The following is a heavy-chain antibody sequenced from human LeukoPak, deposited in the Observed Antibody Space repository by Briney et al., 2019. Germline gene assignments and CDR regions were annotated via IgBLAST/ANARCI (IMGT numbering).Heavy chain of an antibody. J-gene: IGHJ4*02. V-gene: IGHV3-23*01. CDR1: GFTFSNYA. CDR3: ATDYDYYDSSGQVDY. D-gene: IGHD3-22*01. Sequence: GGSLRLSCAASGFTFSNYAMSWVRQAPGKGLEWVSAISGSGGSTYYADSVKGRFTISRDNSKNTLYLQMNSLRAEDTAVYYCATDYDYYDSSGQVDYWGQGTLVTVSS. CDR2: ISGSGGST.